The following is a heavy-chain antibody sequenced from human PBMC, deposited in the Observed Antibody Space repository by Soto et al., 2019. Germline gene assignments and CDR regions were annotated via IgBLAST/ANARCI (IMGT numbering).Heavy chain of an antibody. V-gene: IGHV3-20*04. Sequence: GGSLRLSCAASGFTFGDYGMSWVRQAPGKGLEWVSGINWNGGSTGYADSVKGRFTISRDNAKNSLYLQMNSLRAEDTALYYCARAAESYSSSSSDAFDIWGQGTMVTVSS. D-gene: IGHD6-6*01. CDR2: INWNGGST. CDR3: ARAAESYSSSSSDAFDI. CDR1: GFTFGDYG. J-gene: IGHJ3*02.